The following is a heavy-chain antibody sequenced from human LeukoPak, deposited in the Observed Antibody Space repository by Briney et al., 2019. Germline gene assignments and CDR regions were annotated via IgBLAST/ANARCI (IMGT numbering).Heavy chain of an antibody. Sequence: ASVKVSCKASGYTFTSYYMHWVRQAPGQGLEWMGIINPSGGSTSYAQKFQGRVTMTRETSTSTVYMELSSLRSEDTAVYYCASGGLAYCGGDCYSSEPYFDYWGQGTLVTVSS. V-gene: IGHV1-46*01. CDR2: INPSGGST. CDR3: ASGGLAYCGGDCYSSEPYFDY. J-gene: IGHJ4*02. D-gene: IGHD2-21*02. CDR1: GYTFTSYY.